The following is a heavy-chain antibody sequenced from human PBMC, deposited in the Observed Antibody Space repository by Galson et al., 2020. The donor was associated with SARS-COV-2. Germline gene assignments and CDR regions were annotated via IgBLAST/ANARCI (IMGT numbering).Heavy chain of an antibody. CDR2: IIATGGST. CDR3: AKEGNDYGDYGGVPFDY. D-gene: IGHD4-17*01. J-gene: IGHJ4*02. V-gene: IGHV3-23*01. CDR1: GFTFSSYA. Sequence: GESLKISCAASGFTFSSYAMSWVRQAPGKGLEWVSAIIATGGSTHYADSVTGRFTISRDNSKNTLYLQMNSLRAEDTAVYYCAKEGNDYGDYGGVPFDYWGQGSLVTVSS.